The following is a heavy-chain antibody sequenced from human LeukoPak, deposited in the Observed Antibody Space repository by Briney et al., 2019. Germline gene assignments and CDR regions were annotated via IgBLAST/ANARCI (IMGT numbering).Heavy chain of an antibody. J-gene: IGHJ4*02. CDR3: ARDWDCSGGSCHPYYFGY. D-gene: IGHD2-15*01. CDR2: ISAYNGNT. V-gene: IGHV1-18*01. Sequence: ASVKVSCKTSGYTFSTYTLSWVRQAPGQGLEWMGWISAYNGNTNYAQKMQDRLTMTTDTSTSTAYMELRSLRSDDTAVYYCARDWDCSGGSCHPYYFGYWGQGTLVTVSS. CDR1: GYTFSTYT.